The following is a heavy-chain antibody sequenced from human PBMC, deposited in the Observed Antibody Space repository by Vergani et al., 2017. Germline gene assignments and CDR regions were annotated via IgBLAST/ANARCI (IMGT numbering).Heavy chain of an antibody. V-gene: IGHV3-23*04. CDR2: ISGSGGST. J-gene: IGHJ4*02. D-gene: IGHD3/OR15-3a*01. CDR3: AKVEGWRGLPDY. CDR1: GFTFSSYA. Sequence: VQLVQSGAEVKKPGSSVKVSCKASGFTFSSYAMSWVRQAPGKGLEWVSAISGSGGSTYYADSVKGRFTISRDNSKNTLYLQMNSLRAEDTAVYYCAKVEGWRGLPDYWGQGTLVSVSS.